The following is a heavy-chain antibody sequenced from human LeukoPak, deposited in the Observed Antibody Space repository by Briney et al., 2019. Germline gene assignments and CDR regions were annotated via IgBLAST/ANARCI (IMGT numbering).Heavy chain of an antibody. Sequence: PGGSLRLSCAASGFTFSSYGMHWVRQAPGKGLEWVAVIWYDGSNKYYADSVKGRFTISRDNSKNTLYLQMNSLRAEDTAVYYCAKDSSHDGYNYQFDYWGQGTLVTVSS. CDR2: IWYDGSNK. CDR1: GFTFSSYG. V-gene: IGHV3-33*06. J-gene: IGHJ4*02. D-gene: IGHD5-24*01. CDR3: AKDSSHDGYNYQFDY.